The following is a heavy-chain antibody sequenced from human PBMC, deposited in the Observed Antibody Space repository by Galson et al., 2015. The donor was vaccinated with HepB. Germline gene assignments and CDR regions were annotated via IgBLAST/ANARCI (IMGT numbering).Heavy chain of an antibody. CDR2: INPNSGGT. D-gene: IGHD2-21*01. CDR1: GYTFTGYY. V-gene: IGHV1-2*06. Sequence: SVKVSCKASGYTFTGYYMHWVRQAPGQGLEWMGRINPNSGGTNYAQKFQGRVTMTRDTSISTAYMELSRLRSDDTAVYYCARLWSSYDNWFDPWGQGTLVTVSS. CDR3: ARLWSSYDNWFDP. J-gene: IGHJ5*02.